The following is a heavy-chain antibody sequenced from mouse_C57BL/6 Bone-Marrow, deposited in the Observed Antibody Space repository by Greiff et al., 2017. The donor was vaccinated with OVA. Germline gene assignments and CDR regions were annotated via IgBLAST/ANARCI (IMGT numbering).Heavy chain of an antibody. J-gene: IGHJ3*01. CDR2: INPYNGGT. V-gene: IGHV1-19*01. CDR3: ARLGYYYGSSPWFAY. Sequence: EVQLQQSGPVLVKPGASVKMSCKASGYTFTDYYMNWVKQSHGKSLEWIGVINPYNGGTSYNQKFKGKATLTVDKSSSTAYMELNSLTSEDSAVYYCARLGYYYGSSPWFAYWGQGTLVTVSA. D-gene: IGHD1-1*01. CDR1: GYTFTDYY.